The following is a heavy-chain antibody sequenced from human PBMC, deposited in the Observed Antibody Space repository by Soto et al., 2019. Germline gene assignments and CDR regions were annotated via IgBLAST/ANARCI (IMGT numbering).Heavy chain of an antibody. CDR3: GSEGPITMVRGVVDY. Sequence: QVQLVESGGDVVQPGRSLRLSCAASGFTFSTYGMHWVRQAPGKGLEWVAVMSYDGSDKFYADSVKGRFPISRDNSKNTLYLQMTSLRAEDTAVYYCGSEGPITMVRGVVDYWGQGTLVTVSS. CDR1: GFTFSTYG. CDR2: MSYDGSDK. V-gene: IGHV3-33*01. D-gene: IGHD3-10*01. J-gene: IGHJ4*02.